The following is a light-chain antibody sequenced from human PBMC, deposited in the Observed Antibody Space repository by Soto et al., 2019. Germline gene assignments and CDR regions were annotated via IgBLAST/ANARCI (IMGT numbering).Light chain of an antibody. J-gene: IGKJ5*01. V-gene: IGKV1-33*01. CDR3: QQYSDLPLT. CDR1: QDITNY. Sequence: DIQMTQSPSSLSASVGDRVTITCQASQDITNYLNWYQQKPGKVPKLLIYDTSNLETGVPSRFSGTGSGTHFTFTITSLQPEDIATYYCQQYSDLPLTFGQGTRLEIK. CDR2: DTS.